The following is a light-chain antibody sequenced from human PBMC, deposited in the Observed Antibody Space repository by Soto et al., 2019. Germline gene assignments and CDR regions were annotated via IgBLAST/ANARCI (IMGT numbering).Light chain of an antibody. V-gene: IGKV1-6*01. J-gene: IGKJ1*01. CDR1: RGVGSD. CDR2: AAS. Sequence: TQMTQSPLSLSASAGEKIIITCRASRGVGSDVSWYQQKPGQAPKLVIYAASNLYTGVPSRFSGRSSGTEFTLTISSLQPEDFASYYCLQDYNDSWTFGQGTKVEIK. CDR3: LQDYNDSWT.